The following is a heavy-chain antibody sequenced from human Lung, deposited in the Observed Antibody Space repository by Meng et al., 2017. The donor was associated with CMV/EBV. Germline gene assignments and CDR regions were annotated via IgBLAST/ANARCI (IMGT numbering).Heavy chain of an antibody. CDR2: MNPDRGAV. Sequence: ASXXVSXKASGYTFTGYYILWVRQAPGQGLEWMGWMNPDRGAVNYVQKFQGRVTMTRDSSISTAYMELSRPRSDETAVYYCARDLKGTTVTATVLYGMDGWXQGTTVTVSS. D-gene: IGHD4-11*01. V-gene: IGHV1-2*02. CDR1: GYTFTGYY. J-gene: IGHJ6*02. CDR3: ARDLKGTTVTATVLYGMDG.